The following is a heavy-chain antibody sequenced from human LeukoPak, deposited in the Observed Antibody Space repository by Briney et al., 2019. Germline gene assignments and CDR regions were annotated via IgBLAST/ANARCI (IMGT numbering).Heavy chain of an antibody. V-gene: IGHV3-23*01. D-gene: IGHD4-17*01. CDR1: GFTFSSYA. CDR3: AKLLPSEGNAYGDYVAFDY. Sequence: GGSLRLSCAASGFTFSSYAMSWVRQAPGKGLEWVSAISGSGGSTYYADSVKGRFTISRDNSKNTLYLQMSSLRAEDTAVYYCAKLLPSEGNAYGDYVAFDYWGQGTLVTVSS. CDR2: ISGSGGST. J-gene: IGHJ4*02.